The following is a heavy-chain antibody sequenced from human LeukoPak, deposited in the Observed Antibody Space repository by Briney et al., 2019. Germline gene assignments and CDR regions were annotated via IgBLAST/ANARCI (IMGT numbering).Heavy chain of an antibody. CDR3: TSCAYDYRFFEN. CDR1: GFTFSEYY. Sequence: GGSLRLSCVASGFTFSEYYMDWVRQAPGKGLEWVARTRNKANSHSTEYAASVKGRFTISRDDSQNSLYLQMNSLKNKDTAVYYCTSCAYDYRFFENWGQGTLVTVSS. J-gene: IGHJ4*02. V-gene: IGHV3-72*01. CDR2: TRNKANSHST. D-gene: IGHD5-12*01.